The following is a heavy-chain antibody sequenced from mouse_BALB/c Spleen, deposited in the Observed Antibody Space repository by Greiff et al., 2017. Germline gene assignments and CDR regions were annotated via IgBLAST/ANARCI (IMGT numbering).Heavy chain of an antibody. CDR1: GYSITSDYA. CDR2: ISYSGST. D-gene: IGHD2-4*01. J-gene: IGHJ2*01. CDR3: ARSTMITTSYYFDY. V-gene: IGHV3-2*02. Sequence: EVQGVESGPGLVKPSQSLSLTCTVTGYSITSDYAWNWIRQFPGNKLEWMGYISYSGSTSYNPSLKSRISITRDTSKNQFFLQLNSVTTEDTATYYCARSTMITTSYYFDYWGQGTTLTVSS.